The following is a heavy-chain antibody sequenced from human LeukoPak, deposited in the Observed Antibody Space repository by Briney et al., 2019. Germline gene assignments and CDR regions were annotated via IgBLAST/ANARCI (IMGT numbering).Heavy chain of an antibody. CDR3: ARDPTRADFWSGYYSYFDY. CDR1: GFTFSNYA. D-gene: IGHD3-3*01. Sequence: PGGSLRLSCAASGFTFSNYAMSWVRQAPGRGLEWVSAISGSSGLTYYADSVKGRFTISRDNSKNTLFLQMNSLRAEDTAVYYCARDPTRADFWSGYYSYFDYWGQGTLVTVSS. J-gene: IGHJ4*02. V-gene: IGHV3-23*01. CDR2: ISGSSGLT.